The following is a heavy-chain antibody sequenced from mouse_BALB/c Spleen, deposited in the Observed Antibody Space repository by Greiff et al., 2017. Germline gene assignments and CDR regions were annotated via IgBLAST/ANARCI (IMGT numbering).Heavy chain of an antibody. CDR1: GYAFSSSW. V-gene: IGHV1-82*01. J-gene: IGHJ2*01. CDR2: IYPGDGDT. D-gene: IGHD1-1*01. Sequence: QVQLQQSGPELVKPGASVKISCKASGYAFSSSWMNWVKQRPGQGLEWIGRIYPGDGDTNYNGKFKGKATLTADKSSSTAYMQLSSLTSEDTAVYYCARGYYGYWGQGTTLTVSS. CDR3: ARGYYGY.